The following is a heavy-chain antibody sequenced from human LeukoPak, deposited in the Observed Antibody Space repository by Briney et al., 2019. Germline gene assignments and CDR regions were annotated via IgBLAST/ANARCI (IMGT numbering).Heavy chain of an antibody. CDR3: AREEGFCRTSSCSAPFDY. V-gene: IGHV1-69*01. CDR1: GGTFSSYA. Sequence: ASVKVSCKASGGTFSSYAISWVRQAPGQGLEWMGGIIPIFGTANYAQKFQGRVTITADESTSTAYMELSSLRSEDTAVYYCAREEGFCRTSSCSAPFDYWGQGTLVTVSS. D-gene: IGHD2-2*01. CDR2: IIPIFGTA. J-gene: IGHJ4*02.